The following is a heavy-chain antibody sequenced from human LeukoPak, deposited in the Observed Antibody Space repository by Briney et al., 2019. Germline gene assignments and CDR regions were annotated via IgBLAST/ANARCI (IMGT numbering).Heavy chain of an antibody. Sequence: SETLSLTCTVSGGSISSYYWSWIRQPPGKGLEWIGYIYYSGSTNYNPSLKSRVTISVDSSKNQFSLKLSSVTAADTAVYYCARESYYYDSSGYYGGYYFDYWGQGTLVTASS. CDR2: IYYSGST. V-gene: IGHV4-59*01. D-gene: IGHD3-22*01. J-gene: IGHJ4*02. CDR1: GGSISSYY. CDR3: ARESYYYDSSGYYGGYYFDY.